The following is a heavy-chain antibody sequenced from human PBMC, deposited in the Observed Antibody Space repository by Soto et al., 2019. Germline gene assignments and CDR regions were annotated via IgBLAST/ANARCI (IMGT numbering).Heavy chain of an antibody. D-gene: IGHD1-26*01. CDR2: ISGSGGST. CDR1: GFTFSSYA. V-gene: IGHV3-23*01. CDR3: AKDFPNISGSYTAFDI. Sequence: GGSLRLSCAASGFTFSSYAMSWVRQAPGKGLEWVSAISGSGGSTYYADSVKGRFTISRDNSKNTLYLQMNSLRAEDTAVYYCAKDFPNISGSYTAFDIWGQGTMVTVSS. J-gene: IGHJ3*02.